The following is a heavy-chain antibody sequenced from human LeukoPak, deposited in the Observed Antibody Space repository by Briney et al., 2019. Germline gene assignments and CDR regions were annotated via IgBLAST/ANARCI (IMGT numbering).Heavy chain of an antibody. Sequence: PSETLSLTCSVAGGSISSYYWGWIRQPPGKGLEWIGYIYYSGSTNYNPSLKSRVTISVDTSKTQCSLKLSSVTAADTAVYYCARGTRGKGNYWGQGPRAPAP. D-gene: IGHD4-23*01. V-gene: IGHV4-59*01. CDR3: ARGTRGKGNY. CDR1: GGSISSYY. CDR2: IYYSGST. J-gene: IGHJ4*02.